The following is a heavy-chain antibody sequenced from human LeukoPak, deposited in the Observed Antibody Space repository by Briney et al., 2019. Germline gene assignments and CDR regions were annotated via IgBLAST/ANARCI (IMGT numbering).Heavy chain of an antibody. J-gene: IGHJ5*02. Sequence: ASVKVSCKASGYTFTSYGISWVRQAPGQGLEWMGWISAYNGNTNYAQKLQGRVTMTTDTSTGTAYKELRSLRSDDTAVYYCARGGQQLVSYNWFDPWGQGTLVTVSS. CDR2: ISAYNGNT. CDR1: GYTFTSYG. D-gene: IGHD6-13*01. CDR3: ARGGQQLVSYNWFDP. V-gene: IGHV1-18*01.